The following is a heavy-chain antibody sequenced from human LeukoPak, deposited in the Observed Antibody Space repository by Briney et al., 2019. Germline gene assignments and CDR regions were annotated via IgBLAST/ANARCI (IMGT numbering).Heavy chain of an antibody. J-gene: IGHJ4*02. CDR2: IYYSGST. Sequence: SQTLSLTCTVSGGSISSGGYYWSWIRQHPGKGLEWIGYIYYSGSTYYNPSLKSRVTISVDPSKNQFSLKLSSVTAADTAVYYCARGRRDGYNLNYWGQGTLVTVSS. CDR1: GGSISSGGYY. CDR3: ARGRRDGYNLNY. V-gene: IGHV4-31*03. D-gene: IGHD5-24*01.